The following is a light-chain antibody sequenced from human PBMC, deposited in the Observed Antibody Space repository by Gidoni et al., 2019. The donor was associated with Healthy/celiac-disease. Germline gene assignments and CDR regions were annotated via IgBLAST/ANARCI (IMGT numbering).Light chain of an antibody. Sequence: EIVLTQSPGTLSLSPGERATLSCRASQRVSSSYLAWYQQKPGQAPRLLIYGASSRATDIPDRFSGSGSGTDFTLTISRLEPEDFAVYYCQQYGSSPPWTFGQXTKVEIK. CDR1: QRVSSSY. J-gene: IGKJ1*01. CDR2: GAS. V-gene: IGKV3-20*01. CDR3: QQYGSSPPWT.